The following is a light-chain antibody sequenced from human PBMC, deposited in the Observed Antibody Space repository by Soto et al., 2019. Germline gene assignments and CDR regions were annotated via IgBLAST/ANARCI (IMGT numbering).Light chain of an antibody. CDR2: GAS. CDR3: QYTYSSPRT. V-gene: IGKV1-39*01. J-gene: IGKJ1*01. CDR1: QSISSY. Sequence: DIPMTQSPSSLSASIGDRVTITCRASQSISSYVSWYQQKPGKAPKLLIYGASSLQSGVPSSFSGSGSGTDFTLTISSLQPEDFATYFCQYTYSSPRTFGQGTKVEIK.